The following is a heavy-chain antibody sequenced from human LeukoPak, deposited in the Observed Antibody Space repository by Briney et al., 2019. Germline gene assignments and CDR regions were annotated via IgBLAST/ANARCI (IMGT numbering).Heavy chain of an antibody. CDR2: ISGSGGST. V-gene: IGHV3-23*01. CDR1: GFTFSSYA. CDR3: AKDERDGYNPGHYFDY. J-gene: IGHJ4*02. Sequence: GGSLRLSCAASGFTFSSYAMSWVRQAPGKGLEWVSAISGSGGSTYYADSVKGRFTISRDNSKNTLYLQMNSLRAEDTAVYYCAKDERDGYNPGHYFDYWGQGTLVTVSS. D-gene: IGHD5-24*01.